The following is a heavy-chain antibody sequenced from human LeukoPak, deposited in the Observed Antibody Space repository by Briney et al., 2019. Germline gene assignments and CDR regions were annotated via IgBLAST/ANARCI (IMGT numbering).Heavy chain of an antibody. V-gene: IGHV3-23*01. Sequence: GGSLRLSCAASGFTFSSFAMSWVRQAPGKGLKWVSTISGGGGNTYYADSVKGRLTISRDNSKNTLYLQMNSLRAEDTAVYYCAKDNGAAAASDYWGQGTLVTVSS. J-gene: IGHJ4*02. CDR1: GFTFSSFA. D-gene: IGHD6-13*01. CDR3: AKDNGAAAASDY. CDR2: ISGGGGNT.